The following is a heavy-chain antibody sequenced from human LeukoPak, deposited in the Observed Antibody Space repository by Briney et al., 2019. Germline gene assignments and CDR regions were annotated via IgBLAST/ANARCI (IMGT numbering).Heavy chain of an antibody. V-gene: IGHV3-7*05. CDR3: ARDPHIAAAGTIFDY. Sequence: GGSLRLSCAASGFAFSAHWMTWVRQAPGKGLESVAQIKQDGSEKYYVDSVKGRFTISRDNAKNSLFLQMSSLRTEDTAVYYCARDPHIAAAGTIFDYWGQGTLVTVSS. D-gene: IGHD6-13*01. CDR2: IKQDGSEK. J-gene: IGHJ4*02. CDR1: GFAFSAHW.